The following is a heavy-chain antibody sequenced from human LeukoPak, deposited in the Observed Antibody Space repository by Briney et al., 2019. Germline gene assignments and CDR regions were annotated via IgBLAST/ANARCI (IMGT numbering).Heavy chain of an antibody. D-gene: IGHD3-9*01. CDR3: ARAGLRYFDSRFDP. J-gene: IGHJ5*02. V-gene: IGHV1-18*01. Sequence: GASVKFSCKASGGTFSSYAISWVRQAPGQGLEWMGWISAYNGNTNYAQKLQGRVTMTTDTSTSTAYMELRSLRSDDTAVYYCARAGLRYFDSRFDPWGQGTLVTVSS. CDR2: ISAYNGNT. CDR1: GGTFSSYA.